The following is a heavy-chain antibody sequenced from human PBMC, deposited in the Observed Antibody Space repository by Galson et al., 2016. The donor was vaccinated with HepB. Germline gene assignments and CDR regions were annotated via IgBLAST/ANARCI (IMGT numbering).Heavy chain of an antibody. Sequence: SVKVSCKASGYIFTNFYMHWVRQAPGQGLEWMGKLNPSGGATTYAQRFQGRVTMSRDTSTSTFYMELSNMRSEDTAVYYCTRENQFGGFDNWGQGTLVTVSS. D-gene: IGHD3-16*01. CDR1: GYIFTNFY. V-gene: IGHV1-46*03. J-gene: IGHJ4*02. CDR2: LNPSGGAT. CDR3: TRENQFGGFDN.